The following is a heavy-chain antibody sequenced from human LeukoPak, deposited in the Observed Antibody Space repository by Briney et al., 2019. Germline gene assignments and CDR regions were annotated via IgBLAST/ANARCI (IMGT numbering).Heavy chain of an antibody. CDR3: ARRSDSGSDDGEDYFDY. V-gene: IGHV4-39*01. CDR2: MYYDGST. Sequence: PSETLSLTCTVSGGSIYSTIYGGWLRQPPGKGLEWIGSMYYDGSTYHNPSLKSRVTISVDTSNNQFSLKLTSVTAADTAVYFCARRSDSGSDDGEDYFDYWGQGTLVTVSS. D-gene: IGHD1-26*01. J-gene: IGHJ4*02. CDR1: GGSIYSTIY.